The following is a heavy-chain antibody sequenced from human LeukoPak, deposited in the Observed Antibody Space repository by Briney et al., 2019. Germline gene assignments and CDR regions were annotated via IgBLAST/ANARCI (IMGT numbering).Heavy chain of an antibody. J-gene: IGHJ4*02. V-gene: IGHV3-30*18. Sequence: ALRLSCAASGFTFSGYGMDWVRQAPGKGLEWVAVISYDGSNKYYADSVKGRFTISRDNSKNTLYLQMNSLRAEDTAVYYCAKAGYSYGPNFDYWGQGTLVTVSS. D-gene: IGHD5-18*01. CDR3: AKAGYSYGPNFDY. CDR1: GFTFSGYG. CDR2: ISYDGSNK.